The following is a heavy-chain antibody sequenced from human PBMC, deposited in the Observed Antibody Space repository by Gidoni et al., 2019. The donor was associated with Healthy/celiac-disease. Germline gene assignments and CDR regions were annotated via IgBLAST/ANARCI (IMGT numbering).Heavy chain of an antibody. V-gene: IGHV1-69*01. Sequence: QVQLVQSGAEVKKPGSSVKVSCKASGGTFISYAISWVGQAPGQGLEWMGGIIPIFGTANYAQKFQGRVTINADESTSTAYMELSSLRSEDTAVYYCARERELYYDILTGYYISGGLDYWGQGTLVTVSS. D-gene: IGHD3-9*01. CDR2: IIPIFGTA. J-gene: IGHJ4*02. CDR1: GGTFISYA. CDR3: ARERELYYDILTGYYISGGLDY.